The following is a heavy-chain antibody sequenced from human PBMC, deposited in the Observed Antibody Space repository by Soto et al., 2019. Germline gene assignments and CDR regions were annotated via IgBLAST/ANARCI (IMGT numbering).Heavy chain of an antibody. V-gene: IGHV1-18*04. J-gene: IGHJ5*02. Sequence: ASVKVSCKASGYTFTMYGLSWVRQAPGQGPEWMGWTRADNGNTNYAQKLQDRVTMTTDTSTSTAYLELRSLRSDDTAVYYCATTYYDFWSGPRWFDPWGQGTLVTVSS. CDR3: ATTYYDFWSGPRWFDP. D-gene: IGHD3-3*01. CDR1: GYTFTMYG. CDR2: TRADNGNT.